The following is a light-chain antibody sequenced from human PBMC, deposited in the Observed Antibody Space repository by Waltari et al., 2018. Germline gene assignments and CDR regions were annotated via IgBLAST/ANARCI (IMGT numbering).Light chain of an antibody. CDR1: QGISSY. Sequence: AIRMTQSPSSLSASTGDRVTITCRASQGISSYLAWYQQKPGKATKLLIYAASTFQSGVPSRFIGSGSGTDFTLTISCLQSEDFATYYCQQYYSYLSTFGPGTKVDIK. V-gene: IGKV1-8*01. CDR2: AAS. J-gene: IGKJ3*01. CDR3: QQYYSYLST.